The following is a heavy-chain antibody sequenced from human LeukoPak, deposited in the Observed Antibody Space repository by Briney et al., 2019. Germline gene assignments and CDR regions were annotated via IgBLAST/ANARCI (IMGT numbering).Heavy chain of an antibody. CDR1: GGTFSSYA. D-gene: IGHD3-10*01. Sequence: SVKVSCKASGGTFSSYAISWVRQAPGQGLEWMGGIIPIFGTANYAQKFQGRVTITADESTSTAYMELSSLRSEDTAVYYCARVRLWFGELGPFDPWGQGTLVTVSS. CDR3: ARVRLWFGELGPFDP. V-gene: IGHV1-69*01. CDR2: IIPIFGTA. J-gene: IGHJ5*02.